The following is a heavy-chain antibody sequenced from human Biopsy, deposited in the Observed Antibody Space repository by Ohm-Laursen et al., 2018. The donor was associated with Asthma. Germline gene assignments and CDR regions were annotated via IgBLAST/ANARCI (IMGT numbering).Heavy chain of an antibody. CDR2: IMTVFGTT. CDR3: ARCQVGYSSGWSLLLKKIYYSGMDV. V-gene: IGHV1-69*13. D-gene: IGHD6-19*01. Sequence: GASVKVSYKPPGGTFSNFAISWVRQAPGQGLEWLGGIMTVFGTTNYAQKFQGRVTITADESTSTAYMEVTSLRSEDTAIYYCARCQVGYSSGWSLLLKKIYYSGMDVWGQGTAVTVSS. J-gene: IGHJ6*02. CDR1: GGTFSNFA.